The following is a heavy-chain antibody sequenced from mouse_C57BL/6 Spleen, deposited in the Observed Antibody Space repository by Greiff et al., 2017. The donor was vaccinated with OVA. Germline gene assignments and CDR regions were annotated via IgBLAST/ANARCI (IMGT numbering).Heavy chain of an antibody. Sequence: VKLQQPGAELVMPGASVKLSCKASGYTFTSYWMHWVKQRPGQGLEWIGEIDPSDSYTNYNQKFKGKSTLTVDKSSSTAYMQLSSLTSEDSAVYYCARRTTRPLYYFDYWGQGTTLTVSS. CDR1: GYTFTSYW. CDR2: IDPSDSYT. J-gene: IGHJ2*01. D-gene: IGHD5-5*01. CDR3: ARRTTRPLYYFDY. V-gene: IGHV1-69*01.